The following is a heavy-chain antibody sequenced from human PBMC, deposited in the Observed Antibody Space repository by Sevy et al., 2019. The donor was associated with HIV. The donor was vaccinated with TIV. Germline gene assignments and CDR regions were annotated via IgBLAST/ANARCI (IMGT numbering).Heavy chain of an antibody. CDR3: ARITGWRFDY. Sequence: GGSLRLSCSGSGFIFSDYYMSWIRQAPGRGLEWVSYISGSGTTYYADSVKGRFTISRDNAKNSLYLQMNSLRAEDTAVYYCARITGWRFDYWGQGTLVTVSS. V-gene: IGHV3-11*04. CDR2: ISGSGTT. CDR1: GFIFSDYY. D-gene: IGHD6-19*01. J-gene: IGHJ4*02.